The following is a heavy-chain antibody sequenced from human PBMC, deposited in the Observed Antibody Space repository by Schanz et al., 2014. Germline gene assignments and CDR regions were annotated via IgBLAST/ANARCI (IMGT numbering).Heavy chain of an antibody. V-gene: IGHV1-46*03. CDR2: INPSSGTT. J-gene: IGHJ4*02. CDR1: GYTFTSYG. Sequence: QVQLVQSGAEVKKPGASVKVSCKASGYTFTSYGITWVRQAPGQGLEWMGKINPSSGTTRIAQNCQGRLTVTRDTSTTTVYMELSSLRSEDTAVYYCARDDEAAADCDYWGQGTLVTVSS. CDR3: ARDDEAAADCDY. D-gene: IGHD6-13*01.